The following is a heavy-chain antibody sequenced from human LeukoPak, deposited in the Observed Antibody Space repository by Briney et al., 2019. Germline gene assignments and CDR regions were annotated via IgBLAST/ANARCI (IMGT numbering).Heavy chain of an antibody. Sequence: GASVKVSCKASGYTFTGYYMHWVRQAPGQGLEWMGWINPNSGGTNYAQKFQGRVTMTRDTSISTAYMELSRLRSDDTAVYYCARERGIAAAGPKETNNWFDPWGQGTLVTVSS. CDR2: INPNSGGT. CDR1: GYTFTGYY. CDR3: ARERGIAAAGPKETNNWFDP. V-gene: IGHV1-2*02. J-gene: IGHJ5*02. D-gene: IGHD6-13*01.